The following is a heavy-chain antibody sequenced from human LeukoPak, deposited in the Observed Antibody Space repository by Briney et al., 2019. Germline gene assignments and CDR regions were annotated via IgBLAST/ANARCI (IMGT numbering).Heavy chain of an antibody. V-gene: IGHV4-39*07. CDR1: GGSISSSSYY. CDR2: IYYSGNT. J-gene: IGHJ3*02. D-gene: IGHD5-12*01. CDR3: ARDGLRYIVATITSGGDAFDI. Sequence: SETLSLTCTVSGGSISSSSYYWGWIRQPPGKGLEWIGSIYYSGNTYYNPSLKSRVTISVDTSKNQFSLKLSSVTAADTAVYFCARDGLRYIVATITSGGDAFDIWGQGAMVTVSS.